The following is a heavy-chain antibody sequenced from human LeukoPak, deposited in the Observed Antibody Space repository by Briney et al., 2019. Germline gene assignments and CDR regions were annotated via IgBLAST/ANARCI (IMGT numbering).Heavy chain of an antibody. CDR2: IIPILGIA. D-gene: IGHD2-15*01. CDR3: ASRYCSGGSCYTQDTAFDI. V-gene: IGHV1-69*04. J-gene: IGHJ3*02. CDR1: GGTFSSYA. Sequence: ASVKVSCKASGGTFSSYAISWVRQAPGQGLERMGRIIPILGIANYAQKFQGRVTITADKSTSTAYMELSSLRSEDTAVYYCASRYCSGGSCYTQDTAFDIWGQGTMVTVSS.